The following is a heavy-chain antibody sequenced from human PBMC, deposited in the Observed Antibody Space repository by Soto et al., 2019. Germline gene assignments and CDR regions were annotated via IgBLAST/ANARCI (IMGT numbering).Heavy chain of an antibody. CDR3: ARSDDFLSGYYYGMDV. CDR1: GGSISSGGYY. CDR2: IYYSGST. V-gene: IGHV4-31*03. J-gene: IGHJ6*02. Sequence: PSETLSLTCTVSGGSISSGGYYWSWIRQHPGKGLEWIGYIYYSGSTYYNPSLKSRVTISVDTSKNQFSLKLSSVTAADTAVYYCARSDDFLSGYYYGMDVWGQGTTVTVSS. D-gene: IGHD3-3*01.